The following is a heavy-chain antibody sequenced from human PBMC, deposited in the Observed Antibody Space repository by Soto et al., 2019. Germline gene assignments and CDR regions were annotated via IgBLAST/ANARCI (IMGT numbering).Heavy chain of an antibody. V-gene: IGHV3-9*01. CDR2: ISWNSDTV. CDR1: GFTFDDYA. D-gene: IGHD3-10*01. J-gene: IGHJ3*02. CDR3: GKTPRPQPLSGLTYFFYN. Sequence: EVQLVESGGGLVLPGTSLRLSCAASGFTFDDYAMHWVRQAPGKGLEWVSGISWNSDTVVYADSVKGRFTISRDNAKNSLLPEMNRLRTGDTALLYWGKTPRPQPLSGLTYFFYNWGRGTMVTVSS.